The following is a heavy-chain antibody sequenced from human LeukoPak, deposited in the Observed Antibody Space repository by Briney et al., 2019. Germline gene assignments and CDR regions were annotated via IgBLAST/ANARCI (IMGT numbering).Heavy chain of an antibody. J-gene: IGHJ3*02. CDR3: ARDPVAGTQGGAFDI. CDR1: GGSISSGSYY. CDR2: IYTSGST. D-gene: IGHD6-19*01. V-gene: IGHV4-61*02. Sequence: SQTLSLTCTVSGGSISSGSYYWSWIRQPAGKGLEWIGRIYTSGSTNYNPSLKSRVTISVDTSKNQFSLKLSSVTAADTAVYYCARDPVAGTQGGAFDIWGQGTMVTVSS.